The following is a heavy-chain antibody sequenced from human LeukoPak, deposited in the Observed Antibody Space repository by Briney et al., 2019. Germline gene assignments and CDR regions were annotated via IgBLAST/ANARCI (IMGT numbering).Heavy chain of an antibody. Sequence: SETLPLTCTVSGGSISSSSYYWGWIRQPPGKGLEWIGSIYYSGSTYYNPSLKSRVTISVDTSKNQFSLKLSSVTAADTAVYYCASQGGVFGVVINWGQGTLVTVSS. V-gene: IGHV4-39*07. J-gene: IGHJ4*02. CDR1: GGSISSSSYY. CDR3: ASQGGVFGVVIN. CDR2: IYYSGST. D-gene: IGHD3-3*01.